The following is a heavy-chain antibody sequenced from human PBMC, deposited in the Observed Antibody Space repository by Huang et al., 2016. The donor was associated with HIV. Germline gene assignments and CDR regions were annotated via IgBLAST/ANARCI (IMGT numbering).Heavy chain of an antibody. Sequence: EVQLLESGGGLVQPGGSLRLSCAASGFTFIDYAMNWVRQAPGKGLEWVSAISGSGGSTYYADSVKGRFTISRDNSENTLYLLMRSLRAEDTAVYYCAKDVGGYSSAMDVWGQGTTVTVSS. J-gene: IGHJ6*02. D-gene: IGHD2-2*03. V-gene: IGHV3-23*01. CDR1: GFTFIDYA. CDR3: AKDVGGYSSAMDV. CDR2: ISGSGGST.